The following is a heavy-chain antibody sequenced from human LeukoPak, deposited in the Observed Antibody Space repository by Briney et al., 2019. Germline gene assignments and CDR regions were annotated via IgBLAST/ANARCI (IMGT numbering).Heavy chain of an antibody. CDR3: ARGKAASGWSNDWFGP. CDR2: ISSRGSEI. CDR1: GFTFTDYY. Sequence: GGSLRLSCAASGFTFTDYYMTWVRQAPGKGLQWVSYISSRGSEIYYADSVKGRFTISRDNAKNSLYLQMNSLRAEDTAVYYRARGKAASGWSNDWFGPWGQGTLVTVSS. D-gene: IGHD6-19*01. J-gene: IGHJ5*02. V-gene: IGHV3-11*01.